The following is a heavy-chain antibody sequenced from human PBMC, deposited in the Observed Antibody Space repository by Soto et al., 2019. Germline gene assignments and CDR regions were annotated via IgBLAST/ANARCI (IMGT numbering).Heavy chain of an antibody. CDR2: IRSKANSYAT. J-gene: IGHJ4*02. CDR3: TRHGGYSSSWSIG. V-gene: IGHV3-73*01. Sequence: GGSLRLSCAASGFTFSGSAMHWVRQASGKGLEWVGRIRSKANSYATEYAASVKGRFTISRDDSKNTAYLQMNSLKTEDTAVYYCTRHGGYSSSWSIGWGQGTLVTVSS. D-gene: IGHD6-13*01. CDR1: GFTFSGSA.